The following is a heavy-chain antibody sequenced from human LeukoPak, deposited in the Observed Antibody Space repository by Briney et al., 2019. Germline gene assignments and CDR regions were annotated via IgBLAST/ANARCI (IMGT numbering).Heavy chain of an antibody. D-gene: IGHD3-10*01. J-gene: IGHJ4*02. CDR1: GFTFSSYG. CDR2: ISYDGSNK. Sequence: GGSLRLSCAASGFTFSSYGMHWVRQAPGKGLEWVAVISYDGSNKYYADSVKGRFTISRDNSENTLYLQMNSLRAEDTAVYYCAKDRERGSGSRFFDYWGQGTLVTVSS. V-gene: IGHV3-30*18. CDR3: AKDRERGSGSRFFDY.